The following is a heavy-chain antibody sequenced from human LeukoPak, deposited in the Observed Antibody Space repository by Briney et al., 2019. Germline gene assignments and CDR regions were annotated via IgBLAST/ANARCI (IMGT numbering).Heavy chain of an antibody. CDR3: AGDHNYAVDV. CDR1: GFSFSNYG. J-gene: IGHJ6*02. CDR2: IAHDESNK. Sequence: PGGSLRLSCAASGFSFSNYGMHWVRQGPGMGLEWVAVIAHDESNKNYADSVKGRFTISRDVSKNTLYLQMNSLRAEDTAQYYCAGDHNYAVDVWGQGTTVTVSS. V-gene: IGHV3-33*01.